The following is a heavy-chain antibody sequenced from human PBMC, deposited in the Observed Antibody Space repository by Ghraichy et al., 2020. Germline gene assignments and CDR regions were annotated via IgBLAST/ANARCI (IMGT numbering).Heavy chain of an antibody. CDR1: GFTFSSYW. CDR2: IKQDGTEK. Sequence: ESLNISCAGSGFTFSSYWMTWVRQAPGKGLEWVANIKQDGTEKYYVDSVKGRFTISRDNAKNSLYLQMNSLRAEDTAVYYCAREVIGWYYGMDVWGQGTTVTVSS. J-gene: IGHJ6*02. CDR3: AREVIGWYYGMDV. D-gene: IGHD6-19*01. V-gene: IGHV3-7*01.